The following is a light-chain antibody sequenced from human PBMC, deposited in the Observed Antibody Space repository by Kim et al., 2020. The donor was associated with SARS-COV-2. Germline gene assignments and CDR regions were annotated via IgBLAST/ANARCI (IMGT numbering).Light chain of an antibody. CDR2: GAS. CDR3: QQYGSSPYT. Sequence: PGERATLSCRASQSVSSNYLAWYQQKPGQAPRLLVYGASTRPTGIPDRFTGSGSGTDFTLTISRLEPEDFAVYYCQQYGSSPYTFGQGTKLEI. J-gene: IGKJ2*01. V-gene: IGKV3-20*01. CDR1: QSVSSNY.